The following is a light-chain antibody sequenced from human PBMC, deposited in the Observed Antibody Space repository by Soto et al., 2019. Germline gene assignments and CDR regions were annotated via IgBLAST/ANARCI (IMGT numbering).Light chain of an antibody. J-gene: IGLJ2*01. V-gene: IGLV1-44*01. Sequence: QSVLTQPPSASGTPGQGVTISCSGSSSNIGSNTVNWYQQLPGTAPHLLIYSNNQRPSGVPDRFSASKSGTSASLAISGLQSEDEADYYCAAWDDSLNVVVFGGGTKVTVL. CDR2: SNN. CDR1: SSNIGSNT. CDR3: AAWDDSLNVVV.